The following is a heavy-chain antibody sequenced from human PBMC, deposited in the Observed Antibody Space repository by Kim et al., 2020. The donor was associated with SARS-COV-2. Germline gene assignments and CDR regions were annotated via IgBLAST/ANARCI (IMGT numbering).Heavy chain of an antibody. Sequence: GGSLRLSCAASGFTFSNYWMSWVRHTPGKGLECVAQIKQDGSEKKYVESVKGRFNISRDNAKNLVYLQMNSLGVEDTAVYFCARDRYSSGWYPIDYWGQG. J-gene: IGHJ4*02. CDR1: GFTFSNYW. D-gene: IGHD6-19*01. CDR2: IKQDGSEK. V-gene: IGHV3-7*01. CDR3: ARDRYSSGWYPIDY.